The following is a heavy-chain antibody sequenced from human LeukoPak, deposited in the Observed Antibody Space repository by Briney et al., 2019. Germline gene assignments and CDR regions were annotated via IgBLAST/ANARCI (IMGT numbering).Heavy chain of an antibody. D-gene: IGHD4-23*01. V-gene: IGHV3-48*04. CDR2: ISSSSSTI. CDR1: GFTFSSYS. CDR3: ARDPYGGNIDYFDY. Sequence: GGSLRLSCAASGFTFSSYSMNWVRQAPGKGLEWVSYISSSSSTIYYADSVKGRFTISRDNAKNSLYLQMSSLRAEDTAVYYCARDPYGGNIDYFDYWGQGTLVTVSS. J-gene: IGHJ4*02.